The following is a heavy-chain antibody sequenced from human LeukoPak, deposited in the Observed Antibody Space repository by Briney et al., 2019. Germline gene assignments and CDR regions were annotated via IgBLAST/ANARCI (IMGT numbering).Heavy chain of an antibody. V-gene: IGHV4-34*01. CDR2: INHSGST. J-gene: IGHJ4*02. CDR3: ARGRDFGLAATLCFDY. CDR1: SGSFSGYY. Sequence: SETLSLTCAVYSGSFSGYYWSWIRQPPGKGLEWIGEINHSGSTNYNPSLKSRVTISVDTSKNQFSLKLSSVTAADTAVYYCARGRDFGLAATLCFDYWGQGTMATVSS. D-gene: IGHD2-15*01.